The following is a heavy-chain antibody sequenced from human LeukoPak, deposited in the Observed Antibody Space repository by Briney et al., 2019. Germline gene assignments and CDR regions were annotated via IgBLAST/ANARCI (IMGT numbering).Heavy chain of an antibody. V-gene: IGHV4-34*01. CDR1: GGSFSGYY. J-gene: IGHJ6*02. CDR2: INHSGST. D-gene: IGHD2-21*01. CDR3: ASRSGEFRRARVPYYNGMDV. Sequence: SETLSLTCAVYGGSFSGYYWSWIRQPPGKGLEWIGEINHSGSTNYNPSLKSRVTISVDTSKNQFSLKLSSVSAADTAVYYCASRSGEFRRARVPYYNGMDVWGQGTTVTVSS.